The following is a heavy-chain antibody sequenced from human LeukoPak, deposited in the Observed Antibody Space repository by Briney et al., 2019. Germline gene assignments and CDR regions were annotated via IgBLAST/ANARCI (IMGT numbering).Heavy chain of an antibody. CDR2: IYSGGST. J-gene: IGHJ6*03. V-gene: IGHV3-53*01. D-gene: IGHD3-9*01. Sequence: GGSLRLSCAASGFTVSSNYMSWVRQAPGKGLEWVSVIYSGGSTYYADSVKGRFTISRDNSKNTLYLQMNSLRAEDTAVYYCARDFDRLSRKIGRDSLYFYYYYMDVWGKGTTVTVSS. CDR3: ARDFDRLSRKIGRDSLYFYYYYMDV. CDR1: GFTVSSNY.